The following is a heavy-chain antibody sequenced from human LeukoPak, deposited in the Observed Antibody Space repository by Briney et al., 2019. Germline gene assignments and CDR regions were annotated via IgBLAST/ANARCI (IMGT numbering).Heavy chain of an antibody. V-gene: IGHV3-33*01. CDR3: ARGLRGQQLGNWFDP. CDR2: IWYDGSNK. D-gene: IGHD6-13*01. CDR1: GFTFSSYG. J-gene: IGHJ5*02. Sequence: GRSLRLSCAASGFTFSSYGMHWVRQAPGKGLEWVAVIWYDGSNKYYADSVKGRFTISRDNSKNPLYLQMNSLRAEDTAVYYCARGLRGQQLGNWFDPWGQGTLVTVSS.